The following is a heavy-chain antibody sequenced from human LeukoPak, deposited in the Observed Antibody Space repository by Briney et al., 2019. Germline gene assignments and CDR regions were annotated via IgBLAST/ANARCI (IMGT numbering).Heavy chain of an antibody. D-gene: IGHD3-3*01. CDR1: GGSFSVYY. Sequence: PSETLSLTCAVYGGSFSVYYWSWIRQSPGKGLEWIGEIHRSGRANYNPSLKSRVSISVDTSKKQLSLKLSSVTAADTALYYCARGKGYYDFWSGYYHFDYWGQGTLVTVSS. V-gene: IGHV4-34*01. J-gene: IGHJ4*02. CDR3: ARGKGYYDFWSGYYHFDY. CDR2: IHRSGRA.